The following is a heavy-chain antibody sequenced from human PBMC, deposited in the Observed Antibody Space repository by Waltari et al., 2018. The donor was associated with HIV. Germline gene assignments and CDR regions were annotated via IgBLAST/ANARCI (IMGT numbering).Heavy chain of an antibody. Sequence: EVQLVESGGGLVQPGGSLRLSCAASGFTFSSYSMTWGSQGPGEGLVWVSYISTSSTIYYADSVKGRFTISRDNAKNSLDLQMSSLRAEDTAVYYCARDGMVRGLVDPWGQGTLVTVSS. D-gene: IGHD3-10*01. CDR1: GFTFSSYS. V-gene: IGHV3-48*04. CDR3: ARDGMVRGLVDP. CDR2: ISTSSTI. J-gene: IGHJ5*02.